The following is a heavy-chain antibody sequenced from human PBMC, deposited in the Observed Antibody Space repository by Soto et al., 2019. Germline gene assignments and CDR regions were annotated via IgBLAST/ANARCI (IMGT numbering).Heavy chain of an antibody. CDR3: ASQYYDILTGFRGYYGMDV. V-gene: IGHV4-39*01. D-gene: IGHD3-9*01. CDR1: GGSISSSSYY. Sequence: PSETLSLTCTVSGGSISSSSYYWGWIRQPPGKGLEWIGSIYYSGSTYYNPSLKSRVTISVDTSKNQFSLKLSSVTAADTAVYYCASQYYDILTGFRGYYGMDVWGQGTTVTVSS. CDR2: IYYSGST. J-gene: IGHJ6*02.